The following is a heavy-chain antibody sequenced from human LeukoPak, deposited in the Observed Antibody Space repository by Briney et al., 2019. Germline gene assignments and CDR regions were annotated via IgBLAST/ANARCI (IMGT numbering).Heavy chain of an antibody. D-gene: IGHD2-21*02. CDR3: VRAAVATPISNWFDP. J-gene: IGHJ5*02. CDR2: ISYDGANK. Sequence: GGSLRLSCAASGFTLSNYAIHWVRQAPGKGLEWVALISYDGANKYYADSVKGRFTISRDNSNNTLFLQMNSLRTEDTAVYYCVRAAVATPISNWFDPWGQGTLVTVSS. V-gene: IGHV3-30-3*01. CDR1: GFTLSNYA.